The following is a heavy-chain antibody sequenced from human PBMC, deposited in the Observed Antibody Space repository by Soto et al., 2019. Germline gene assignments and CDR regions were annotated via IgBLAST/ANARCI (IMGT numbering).Heavy chain of an antibody. V-gene: IGHV3-23*01. D-gene: IGHD3-22*01. Sequence: EVQLLESGGGLVQPGGSLRLSCAASGFTFSSYAMSWVRQAPGKGLEWVSAISGSGGSTYYADSAKGRFTISRDNSKNTLYLQMNSLRAEDTAVYYCAKPYYYDSSGYYHYFDYWGQGTLVTVSS. CDR1: GFTFSSYA. CDR3: AKPYYYDSSGYYHYFDY. CDR2: ISGSGGST. J-gene: IGHJ4*02.